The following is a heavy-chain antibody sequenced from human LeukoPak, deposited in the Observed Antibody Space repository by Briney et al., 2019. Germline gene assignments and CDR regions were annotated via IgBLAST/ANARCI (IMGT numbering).Heavy chain of an antibody. CDR2: ISGSGGST. CDR1: GFTFSSYA. D-gene: IGHD3-3*01. V-gene: IGHV3-23*01. J-gene: IGHJ4*02. CDR3: AKAGDFWSGYYNFDY. Sequence: GGSLRLSCAASGFTFSSYAMGWVRQAPGEGLEWVSAISGSGGSTYYADSVKGRFTISRDNSKNTLYLQMNSLRAEDTAVYYCAKAGDFWSGYYNFDYWGQGTLVTVSS.